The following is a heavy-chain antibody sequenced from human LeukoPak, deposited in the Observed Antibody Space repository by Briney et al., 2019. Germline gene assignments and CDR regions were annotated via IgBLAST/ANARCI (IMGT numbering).Heavy chain of an antibody. Sequence: SETLSLTCAVSGGSISSNSYYWGWIRQPPGKGLEWIGSIYYSGSTYYNPSLKSRVTISVDTSKNQFSLKLSSVTAADTAVYYCARRFGTAMVTHWFDPWGQGTLVTVSS. V-gene: IGHV4-39*07. CDR1: GGSISSNSYY. D-gene: IGHD5-18*01. J-gene: IGHJ5*02. CDR3: ARRFGTAMVTHWFDP. CDR2: IYYSGST.